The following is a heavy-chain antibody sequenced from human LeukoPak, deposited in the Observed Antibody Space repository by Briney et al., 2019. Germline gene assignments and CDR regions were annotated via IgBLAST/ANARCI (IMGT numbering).Heavy chain of an antibody. Sequence: PGGSLRLSCAASGFIFSDSAMHWVRQASGKGLEWVGRIRSKANNYATAYAASVKGRFIISRDDSNNTASLQMNSLKIEDTAVYYCTRQIFGDPPSHYYYMDVWGKGTTVTVSS. CDR2: IRSKANNYAT. D-gene: IGHD4-17*01. V-gene: IGHV3-73*01. CDR1: GFIFSDSA. J-gene: IGHJ6*03. CDR3: TRQIFGDPPSHYYYMDV.